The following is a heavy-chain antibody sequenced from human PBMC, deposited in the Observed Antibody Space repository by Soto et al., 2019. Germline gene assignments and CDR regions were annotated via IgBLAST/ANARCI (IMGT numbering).Heavy chain of an antibody. V-gene: IGHV3-23*01. J-gene: IGHJ4*02. CDR2: ISATGDNT. CDR3: AKKSGSWYLFDH. Sequence: EVQLLESGGGLVQPGGSLRLSCTTSGFVFGAYPMAWVRQAPGKGLEWVSSISATGDNTYYADSVKGRCTISRDNSKLTVFLQMNSLGAEESGTYYCAKKSGSWYLFDHWGQGTLVAVSS. D-gene: IGHD6-13*01. CDR1: GFVFGAYP.